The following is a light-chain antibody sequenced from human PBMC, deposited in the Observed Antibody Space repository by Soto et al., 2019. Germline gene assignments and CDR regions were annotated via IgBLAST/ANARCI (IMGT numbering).Light chain of an antibody. CDR2: KAS. V-gene: IGKV1-5*03. Sequence: DIQMTQSPSTLSASVGDRVTITCRASQSISSWLAWYQQKPGKAPKLLIYKASTLETGVPSRFSGSGSGTEFTLTIGSLQHDDFATYYCQQYKTFWTFGQGTKVEI. CDR3: QQYKTFWT. CDR1: QSISSW. J-gene: IGKJ1*01.